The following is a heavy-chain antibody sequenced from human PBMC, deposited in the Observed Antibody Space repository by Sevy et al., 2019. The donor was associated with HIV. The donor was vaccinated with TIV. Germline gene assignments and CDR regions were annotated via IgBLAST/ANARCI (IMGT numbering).Heavy chain of an antibody. V-gene: IGHV1-8*02. CDR3: ARADLDSDTFFYYYGMDL. D-gene: IGHD3-22*01. CDR1: GYTFTGYD. Sequence: ASVEVSCKTSGYTFTGYDINWVRQATGQGLEWMGWMNPDSGRRGYAPQFRGRVTLTTNTSTSTAYMELRSLRSEDSAVYFAARADLDSDTFFYYYGMDLWGQGTTVTVSS. CDR2: MNPDSGRR. J-gene: IGHJ6*02.